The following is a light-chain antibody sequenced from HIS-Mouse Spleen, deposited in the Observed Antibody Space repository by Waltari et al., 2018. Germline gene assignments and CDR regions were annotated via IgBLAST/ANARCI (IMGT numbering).Light chain of an antibody. CDR3: CSYAGSYTFV. CDR1: SSDVGGYHY. V-gene: IGLV2-11*01. Sequence: QSALTQPRSVSGSPGQSVTISCPGTSSDVGGYHYLSGYQQHPCKAPKLMIYDVSKRPSGVPDRFSGSKSGNTASLTISGLQAEDEADYYCCSYAGSYTFVFGTGTKVTVL. J-gene: IGLJ1*01. CDR2: DVS.